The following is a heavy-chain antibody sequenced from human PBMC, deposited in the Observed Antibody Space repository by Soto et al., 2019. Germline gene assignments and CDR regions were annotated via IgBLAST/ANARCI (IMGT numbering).Heavy chain of an antibody. Sequence: SETLSLTCVVSDGSISSSNWWSWVRQPPGKGLEWIGEIYPSGSINYNPSLKSRVTISVDTSKNQFSLKLSSVTAADTAVDYCALRPDYYYYYYRMDVWGQGTTVT. D-gene: IGHD3-3*01. CDR2: IYPSGSI. CDR1: DGSISSSNW. V-gene: IGHV4-4*02. CDR3: ALRPDYYYYYYRMDV. J-gene: IGHJ6*02.